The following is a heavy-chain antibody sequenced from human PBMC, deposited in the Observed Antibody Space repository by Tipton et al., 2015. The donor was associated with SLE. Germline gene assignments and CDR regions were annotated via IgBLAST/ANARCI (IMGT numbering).Heavy chain of an antibody. D-gene: IGHD3-10*01. V-gene: IGHV4-59*12. CDR1: GGSISSYY. CDR3: AREDYYGSGSFDY. J-gene: IGHJ4*02. Sequence: TLSLTCTVSGGSISSYYWSWIRQHPGKGLEWIGYIYYSGSTHYNPSLKSRVTISVDTSKNQFSLKLSSVTAADTAVYYCAREDYYGSGSFDYWGQGTLVTVSS. CDR2: IYYSGST.